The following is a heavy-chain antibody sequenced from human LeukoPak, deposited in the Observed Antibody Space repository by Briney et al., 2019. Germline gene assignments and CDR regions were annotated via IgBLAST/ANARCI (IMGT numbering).Heavy chain of an antibody. D-gene: IGHD5-12*01. CDR3: ARESSGYDRPLDY. J-gene: IGHJ4*02. CDR1: GFTFSSYA. Sequence: GSLRLSCAASGFTFSSYAMHWVRQAPGKGLEYVSAISSNGGSTYYANSVKGRFTISRDNSKNTLYLQMGSLRAEDMAVYYCARESSGYDRPLDYWGQGTLVTVSS. V-gene: IGHV3-64*01. CDR2: ISSNGGST.